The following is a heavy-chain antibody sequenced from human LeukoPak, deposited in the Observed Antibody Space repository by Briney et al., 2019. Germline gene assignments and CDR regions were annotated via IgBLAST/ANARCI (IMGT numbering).Heavy chain of an antibody. CDR1: GGSISSGGYY. CDR2: IYYSGST. Sequence: SETLSLTCTVSGGSISSGGYYWSWIRQHPGKGLEWIGYIYYSGSTYYNPSLKSRVTISVDTSKNQFSLKLSSVTAADTAVYYCARGIWFGESYFDYWGQGTLVTVSP. D-gene: IGHD3-10*01. J-gene: IGHJ4*02. CDR3: ARGIWFGESYFDY. V-gene: IGHV4-31*03.